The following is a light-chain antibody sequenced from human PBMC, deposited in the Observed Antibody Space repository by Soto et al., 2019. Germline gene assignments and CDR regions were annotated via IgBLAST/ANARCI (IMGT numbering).Light chain of an antibody. J-gene: IGLJ3*02. CDR3: AAWDDSLNGPV. Sequence: QSVRTQPPSASGTPGQRVTGSCSGSSSNIGSNTVNWYQQLPGTAPKLLIYNNNQRPSGVPDRFSGSKSGTSASLAISGLQSEDEADYYCAAWDDSLNGPVFGGETKLTVL. V-gene: IGLV1-44*01. CDR2: NNN. CDR1: SSNIGSNT.